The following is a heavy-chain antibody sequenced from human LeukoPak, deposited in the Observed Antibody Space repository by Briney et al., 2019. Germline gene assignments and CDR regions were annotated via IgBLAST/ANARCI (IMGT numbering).Heavy chain of an antibody. V-gene: IGHV1-8*01. CDR1: GYTFTSYD. J-gene: IGHJ3*02. CDR3: AWFGELYGDAFDI. Sequence: GASVKVSCKASGYTFTSYDINWARQATGQGLEWMGWMNPNSGNTGYAQKFQGRVTMTRNTSISTAYMELSSLRSEDTAVYYCAWFGELYGDAFDIWGQGTMVTVSS. CDR2: MNPNSGNT. D-gene: IGHD3-10*01.